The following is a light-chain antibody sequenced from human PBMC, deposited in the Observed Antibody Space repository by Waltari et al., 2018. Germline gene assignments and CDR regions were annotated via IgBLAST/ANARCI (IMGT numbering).Light chain of an antibody. CDR3: QQYYTTRT. V-gene: IGKV4-1*01. CDR1: QHVLYSSNNKNY. CDR2: WAS. J-gene: IGKJ1*01. Sequence: DIVMTQSPDSLAVSLGERATINCKSSQHVLYSSNNKNYLAWYHQKPGQPPKLLIYWASTRESGVPDRFSGSGSGTDFTLTISSLQAEDVAVYYCQQYYTTRTFGQGTKVEIK.